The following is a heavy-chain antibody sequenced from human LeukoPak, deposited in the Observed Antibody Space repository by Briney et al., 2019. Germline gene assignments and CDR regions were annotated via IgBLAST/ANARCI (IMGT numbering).Heavy chain of an antibody. CDR1: GGSISSSSW. D-gene: IGHD2-15*01. Sequence: PSGTLSLTCAVSGGSISSSSWWSWVRQSPGKGLEWIGEIYHSGNTNYNPSLKSRVSMSVDRSKNQFSLKLTSVTAADTAVYYCARRYCTGGSCGLLDYWGQGTLVTVSS. CDR3: ARRYCTGGSCGLLDY. J-gene: IGHJ4*02. CDR2: IYHSGNT. V-gene: IGHV4-4*02.